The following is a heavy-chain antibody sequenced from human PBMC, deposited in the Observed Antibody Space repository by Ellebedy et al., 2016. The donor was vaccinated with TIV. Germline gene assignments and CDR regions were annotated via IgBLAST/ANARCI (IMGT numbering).Heavy chain of an antibody. Sequence: GGSLRLSCAASGFTVSSHYMIWVRQAPGKGLEWVSVIYGGGSTSYADSVTGRFTISRDNSKNTLYLQMNSLRAEDTAVYYCAKDGSGWFGPPVGDWGQGTLVTVSS. V-gene: IGHV3-53*01. CDR1: GFTVSSHY. CDR3: AKDGSGWFGPPVGD. D-gene: IGHD6-19*01. J-gene: IGHJ4*02. CDR2: IYGGGST.